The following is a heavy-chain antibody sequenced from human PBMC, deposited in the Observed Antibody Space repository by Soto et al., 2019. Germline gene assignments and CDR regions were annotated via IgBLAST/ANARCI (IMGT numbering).Heavy chain of an antibody. D-gene: IGHD6-13*01. V-gene: IGHV6-1*01. CDR1: GDSVSSNSAA. CDR2: TYYRSKWYN. J-gene: IGHJ4*02. Sequence: SETLSLTCAISGDSVSSNSAAWNWIRQSPSRGLEWLGRTYYRSKWYNDYAVSVKSRITINPDTSKNQFSLQLNSVTPEDTAVYYCARVRLTAAAGGGIFDYWGQGTLVTVSS. CDR3: ARVRLTAAAGGGIFDY.